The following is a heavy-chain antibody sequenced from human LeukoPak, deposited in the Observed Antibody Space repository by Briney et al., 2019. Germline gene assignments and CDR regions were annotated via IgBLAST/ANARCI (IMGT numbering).Heavy chain of an antibody. J-gene: IGHJ4*02. CDR1: GFTFSSYS. Sequence: PGGSLRLSCAASGFTFSSYSMNWVRQAPGKGLEWISYISSGGDTIFYADPVKGRFTISRDNSKNTLYLQMNSLRAEDTAVYYCASVQSGYEKYYFDYWGQGTLVTVSS. CDR3: ASVQSGYEKYYFDY. CDR2: ISSGGDTI. V-gene: IGHV3-48*01. D-gene: IGHD5-12*01.